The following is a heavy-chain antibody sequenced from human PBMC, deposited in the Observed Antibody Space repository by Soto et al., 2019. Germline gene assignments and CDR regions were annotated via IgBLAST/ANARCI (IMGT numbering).Heavy chain of an antibody. D-gene: IGHD2-15*01. Sequence: TLSLTCTVSGGSISSYYWSWIRQPPGKGLEWIGEINPSGSSNYNPSLKSRITISADTSKNQFSLKLSSMTAADTAVYYCARAAVAATLDYWAQGTLVTVSS. J-gene: IGHJ4*02. CDR1: GGSISSYY. V-gene: IGHV4-34*01. CDR3: ARAAVAATLDY. CDR2: INPSGSS.